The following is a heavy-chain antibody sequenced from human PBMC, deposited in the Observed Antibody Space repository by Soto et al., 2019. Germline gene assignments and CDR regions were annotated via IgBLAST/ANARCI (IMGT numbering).Heavy chain of an antibody. J-gene: IGHJ4*02. Sequence: QVQLLQSGAEEMKPGASVKISCKASGYTFTRYAMHWARQAPGQRLEWMGWINAGNGDTKYSQKFQGRVTITSDTSARAVYMELSSLRSEDTAVYYCARGGAHDDWGQGTLVTVSS. D-gene: IGHD1-26*01. CDR1: GYTFTRYA. CDR2: INAGNGDT. CDR3: ARGGAHDD. V-gene: IGHV1-3*05.